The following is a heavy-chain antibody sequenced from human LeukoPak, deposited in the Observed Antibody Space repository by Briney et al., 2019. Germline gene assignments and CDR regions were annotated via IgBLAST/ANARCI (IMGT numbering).Heavy chain of an antibody. CDR1: GYTFTGYY. CDR2: INPNSGGT. Sequence: ASVKVSCKASGYTFTGYYMHWVRQAPGQGLEWMGWINPNSGGTNYAQKFLGRVTMTRDTSISTAYMELSSLRSEDTAVYYCARDPFCSGGSCYTLMFDYWGQGTLVTVSS. D-gene: IGHD2-15*01. V-gene: IGHV1-2*02. J-gene: IGHJ4*02. CDR3: ARDPFCSGGSCYTLMFDY.